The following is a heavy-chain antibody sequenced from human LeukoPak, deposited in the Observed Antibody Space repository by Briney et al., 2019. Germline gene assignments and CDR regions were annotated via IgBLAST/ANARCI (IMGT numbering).Heavy chain of an antibody. Sequence: SETLSLTCTVSGGSISGYYWGWIRQPPGKGLEWIGSIYHSGSTYYNPSLKSRVTISVDPSKNQFSLKLSSVTAADTAVYYCARDQTSTVTTGGSSDYWGQGTLVTVSS. CDR2: IYHSGST. CDR3: ARDQTSTVTTGGSSDY. V-gene: IGHV4-38-2*02. CDR1: GGSISGYY. J-gene: IGHJ4*02. D-gene: IGHD4-11*01.